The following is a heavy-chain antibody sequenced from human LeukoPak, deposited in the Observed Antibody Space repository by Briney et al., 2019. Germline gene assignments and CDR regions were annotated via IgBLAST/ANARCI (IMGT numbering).Heavy chain of an antibody. Sequence: SETLSLTCTVSGCSISSGGYYWGWIRQHPGKGLEWIGYIYYSGSTYYNPSLKSRVTISVDTSKNQFSLKLSSVTAADTAVYYCSRSHRPELATILDYWGQGTLVTVSS. J-gene: IGHJ4*02. CDR3: SRSHRPELATILDY. CDR1: GCSISSGGYY. V-gene: IGHV4-31*03. CDR2: IYYSGST. D-gene: IGHD5-24*01.